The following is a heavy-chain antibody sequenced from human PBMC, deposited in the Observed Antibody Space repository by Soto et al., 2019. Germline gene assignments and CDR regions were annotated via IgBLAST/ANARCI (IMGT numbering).Heavy chain of an antibody. D-gene: IGHD3-10*01. CDR3: ARRYGSGRGWYYYYYYMDV. J-gene: IGHJ6*03. CDR2: IYPGDSDT. V-gene: IGHV5-51*01. CDR1: GYSFTSYW. Sequence: GESLKISCKGSGYSFTSYWIGWVRQMPGKGLEWMGIIYPGDSDTRYSPSFQGQVTISADKSISTAYLQWSSLKASDTAMYYCARRYGSGRGWYYYYYYMDVWGKGTTVTVSS.